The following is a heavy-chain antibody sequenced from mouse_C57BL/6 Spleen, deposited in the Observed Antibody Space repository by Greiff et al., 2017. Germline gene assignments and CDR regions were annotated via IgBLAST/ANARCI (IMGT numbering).Heavy chain of an antibody. Sequence: VQLQQPGAELVRPGSSVKLSCKASGYTFTSYWMDWVKQRPGQGLEWIGNIYPSDSETHYNQKFKDKATLTVDKSSSTAYMQLSSLTSEDSAVYYCASRHYYGSEDYWGQGTTLTVAS. CDR2: IYPSDSET. V-gene: IGHV1-61*01. D-gene: IGHD1-1*01. J-gene: IGHJ2*01. CDR3: ASRHYYGSEDY. CDR1: GYTFTSYW.